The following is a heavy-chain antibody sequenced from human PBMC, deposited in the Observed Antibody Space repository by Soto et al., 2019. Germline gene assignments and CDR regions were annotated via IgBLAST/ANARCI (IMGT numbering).Heavy chain of an antibody. Sequence: SGPTLVNPTQTLTLTCTFSGFSLSTSGVGVGWIRQPPGKALEWLALIYWDDDKRYSPSLKSRLTITKDTSKNQVVLTMTNMDPVDTATYYCAHYAYCGGDCFSLLFDYWGQGTLVTSPQ. J-gene: IGHJ4*02. CDR2: IYWDDDK. V-gene: IGHV2-5*02. CDR3: AHYAYCGGDCFSLLFDY. D-gene: IGHD2-21*02. CDR1: GFSLSTSGVG.